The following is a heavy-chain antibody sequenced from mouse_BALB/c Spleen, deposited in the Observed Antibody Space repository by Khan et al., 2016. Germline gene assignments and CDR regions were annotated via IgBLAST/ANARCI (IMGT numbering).Heavy chain of an antibody. J-gene: IGHJ2*01. D-gene: IGHD1-1*01. V-gene: IGHV1-69*02. CDR2: IYPSDSYT. Sequence: QVQLQQPGAELVKPGASVKLSCKASGYIFTSYWLNWVKQRPGQGLEWIGNIYPSDSYTNYNQKFKDKAALNVDRSSSTAYMQLRSPTSEDSAVYYCTRSGGSSYDYWGQGTTLTVSS. CDR3: TRSGGSSYDY. CDR1: GYIFTSYW.